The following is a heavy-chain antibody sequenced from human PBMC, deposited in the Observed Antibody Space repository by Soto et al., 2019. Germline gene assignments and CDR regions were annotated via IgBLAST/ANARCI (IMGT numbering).Heavy chain of an antibody. Sequence: GSLRLSCAASGFTFGASALQWVRQASGKGLEWLGRIGSKGETYATAYAASVKGRFTISRDDSKNTAYLQMNSLESEDTAVYYCAKDLLGQWLEYYYYGMDVWGQGTTVTV. CDR3: AKDLLGQWLEYYYYGMDV. D-gene: IGHD6-19*01. V-gene: IGHV3-73*01. CDR1: GFTFGASA. CDR2: IGSKGETYAT. J-gene: IGHJ6*02.